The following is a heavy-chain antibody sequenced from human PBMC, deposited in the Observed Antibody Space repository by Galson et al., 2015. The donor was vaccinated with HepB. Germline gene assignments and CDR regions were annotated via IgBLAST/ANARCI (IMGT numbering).Heavy chain of an antibody. V-gene: IGHV1-8*01. J-gene: IGHJ3*02. CDR1: GYTFTSYD. Sequence: SVKVSCKASGYTFTSYDINWVRQATGQGLEWMGWMNPNSGNTGYAQRFQGRVTMTRNTSISTAYMELSSLRAEDTAVYYCARDRSSTSWRDAFDIWGQGTMVTVSS. D-gene: IGHD2-2*01. CDR3: ARDRSSTSWRDAFDI. CDR2: MNPNSGNT.